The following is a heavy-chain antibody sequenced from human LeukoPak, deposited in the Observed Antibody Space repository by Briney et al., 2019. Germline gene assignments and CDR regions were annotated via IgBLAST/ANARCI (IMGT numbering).Heavy chain of an antibody. V-gene: IGHV3-33*01. CDR2: IWYDGSNK. Sequence: GGSLRLSCAASRSTFSSYGVHWVCQARGKGLEWVAVIWYDGSNKYYADSVKGRFTISRDNSKNTLYLQMNSLRAEDTAVYYCARSYYYDSSGHPPFAYWGQGTLVTVSS. CDR3: ARSYYYDSSGHPPFAY. CDR1: RSTFSSYG. J-gene: IGHJ4*02. D-gene: IGHD3-22*01.